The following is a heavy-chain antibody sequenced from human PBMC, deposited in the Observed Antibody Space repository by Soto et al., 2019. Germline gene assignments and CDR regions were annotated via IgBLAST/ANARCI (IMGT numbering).Heavy chain of an antibody. CDR2: ISGSGGST. CDR1: GFTFSNYA. V-gene: IGHV3-23*01. CDR3: AKRPLLAAISVLHYFDY. Sequence: EVQLLESGGGLVQPGGSLRLSCAASGFTFSNYAMSWVRQAPGKGLEWVSAISGSGGSTYYADSVTGRFTISRDNSKNTLFLQMNSLRAEDTAVYFCAKRPLLAAISVLHYFDYWGQGTLVTVSS. J-gene: IGHJ4*02. D-gene: IGHD6-25*01.